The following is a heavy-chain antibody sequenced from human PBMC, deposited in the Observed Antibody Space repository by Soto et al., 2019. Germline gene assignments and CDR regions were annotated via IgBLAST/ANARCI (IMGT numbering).Heavy chain of an antibody. CDR2: INHSGST. Sequence: SETLSLTCAVYGGSFSGYYWSWIRQPPGKGLEWIGEINHSGSTNYNPSLKSRVTISVDTSKNQFSLKLSSVTAADTAVYYCARESGAIAAAGPYYYYGMDVWGQGTTVTVSS. D-gene: IGHD6-13*01. CDR3: ARESGAIAAAGPYYYYGMDV. J-gene: IGHJ6*02. V-gene: IGHV4-34*01. CDR1: GGSFSGYY.